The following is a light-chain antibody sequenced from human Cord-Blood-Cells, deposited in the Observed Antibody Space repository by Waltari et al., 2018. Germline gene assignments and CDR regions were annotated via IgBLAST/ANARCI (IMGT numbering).Light chain of an antibody. J-gene: IGLJ3*02. V-gene: IGLV1-44*01. Sequence: QSVLTQPPSASGTPGQRVTISCSGSSSNIGSNTVNWYQQLPGTAPKLLIYRNNQRPSGVPDRFSGSNSGTSASLAISGLQSEDEADYYCAAWDDSLNGWVFGGGTKLTVL. CDR2: RNN. CDR3: AAWDDSLNGWV. CDR1: SSNIGSNT.